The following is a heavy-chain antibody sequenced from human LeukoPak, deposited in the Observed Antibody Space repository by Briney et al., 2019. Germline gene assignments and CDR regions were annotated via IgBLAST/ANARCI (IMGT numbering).Heavy chain of an antibody. J-gene: IGHJ6*03. D-gene: IGHD4-17*01. CDR2: ISSSGSTI. CDR3: ASRHNYGDYYYYYYMDV. Sequence: GGSLRLSCAASGFTFSDYYISWIRQAPGKGLEWVSYISSSGSTIYYADSVKGRFTISRDNAKNSLYLQMKSLRAEDTAVYYCASRHNYGDYYYYYYMDVWGKGTTVTVSS. V-gene: IGHV3-11*04. CDR1: GFTFSDYY.